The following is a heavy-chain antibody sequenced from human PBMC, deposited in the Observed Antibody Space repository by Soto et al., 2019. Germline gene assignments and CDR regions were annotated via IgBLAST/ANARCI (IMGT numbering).Heavy chain of an antibody. Sequence: QVQLQESGPGLVKPSQTLSLTCTVSGGSISSGGYYWSWIRQHPGKGLEWIGYIYYSGSTYYNPSLQSRVTISVDTSKNQFSLKLSSVTAADTAVYYCARGVISTSAQQSSNWFDPWGQGTLVTVSS. V-gene: IGHV4-31*03. CDR1: GGSISSGGYY. CDR2: IYYSGST. D-gene: IGHD2-2*01. J-gene: IGHJ5*02. CDR3: ARGVISTSAQQSSNWFDP.